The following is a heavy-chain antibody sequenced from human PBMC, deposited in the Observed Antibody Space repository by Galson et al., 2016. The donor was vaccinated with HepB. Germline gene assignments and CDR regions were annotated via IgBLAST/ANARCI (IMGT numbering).Heavy chain of an antibody. CDR1: GYSFTSYW. J-gene: IGHJ4*02. V-gene: IGHV5-10-1*01. CDR3: ASHRYYYVSSGSYYCSCYVLGY. Sequence: QSGAEVKKPGESLRISCKGSGYSFTSYWISWARQMPGKGMKWMGRIDPSDSYTNYSPSFQGHVTISADKSISTAYLQWSSLKASDTAMYYCASHRYYYVSSGSYYCSCYVLGYWGQGTLVTVSS. D-gene: IGHD3-22*01. CDR2: IDPSDSYT.